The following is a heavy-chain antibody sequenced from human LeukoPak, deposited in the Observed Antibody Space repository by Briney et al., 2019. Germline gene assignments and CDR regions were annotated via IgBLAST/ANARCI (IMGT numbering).Heavy chain of an antibody. CDR3: ARDYRGELLGY. CDR2: ISSGGIII. J-gene: IGHJ4*02. CDR1: GITFSDYS. V-gene: IGHV3-48*04. D-gene: IGHD1-26*01. Sequence: PGGSLRLSCAASGITFSDYSMNWVRQAPGKGLEWVSYISSGGIIIYYADSVKGRFTISRDNAKNSLYLQMNSLRAEDTAVYYCARDYRGELLGYWGQGTLVTVSS.